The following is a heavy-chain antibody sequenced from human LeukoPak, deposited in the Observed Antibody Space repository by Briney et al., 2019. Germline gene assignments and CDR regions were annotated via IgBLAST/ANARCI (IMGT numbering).Heavy chain of an antibody. Sequence: PSQTLSLTCTVSNGSVSNRDYYWTWIRQHPGKGLEWIGYIYYTGHTFYNPSLESRLTLSVDTSKSHFSLRLTSVTAADTAVYFCAGEGRGYGFMDVWGEGTTVSVSS. D-gene: IGHD5-12*01. CDR1: NGSVSNRDYY. J-gene: IGHJ6*03. CDR2: IYYTGHT. CDR3: AGEGRGYGFMDV. V-gene: IGHV4-31*03.